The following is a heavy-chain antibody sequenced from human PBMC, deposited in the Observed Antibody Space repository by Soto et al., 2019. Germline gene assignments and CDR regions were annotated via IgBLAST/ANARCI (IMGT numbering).Heavy chain of an antibody. V-gene: IGHV4-4*02. CDR3: AGYYASGNDYLDWLDP. J-gene: IGHJ5*02. CDR2: IYLSRRT. CDR1: GGSINSSNW. Sequence: QVQLHESGPGLVKPSGTLSLTCAVSGGSINSSNWWTWVRQPPGGVLEWIGEIYLSRRTNYNPSLKSRVTISIVTSKNQFSLRLASVTSAATAVYYCAGYYASGNDYLDWLDPWGQGTRITFSS. D-gene: IGHD3-10*01.